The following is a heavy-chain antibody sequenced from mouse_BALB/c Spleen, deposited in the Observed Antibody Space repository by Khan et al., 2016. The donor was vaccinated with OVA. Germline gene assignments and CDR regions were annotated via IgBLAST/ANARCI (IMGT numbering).Heavy chain of an antibody. CDR1: GYSITSDYA. CDR2: ISYSGST. V-gene: IGHV3-2*02. D-gene: IGHD2-4*01. CDR3: ARCDTMITTYAMDY. Sequence: EVQLQESGPGLVKPSQSLSLTCTVTGYSITSDYAWNWIRQFPGNKLEWMGYISYSGSTSYNTSLKSRISITRDTSKNQFFLQLNSVTTEDTATYYCARCDTMITTYAMDYWGQGTSGTVSS. J-gene: IGHJ4*01.